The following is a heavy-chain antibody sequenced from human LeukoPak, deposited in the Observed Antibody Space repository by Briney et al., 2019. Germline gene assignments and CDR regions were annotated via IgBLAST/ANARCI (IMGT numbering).Heavy chain of an antibody. J-gene: IGHJ4*02. CDR3: AKDPSYIAAAGTFDY. CDR2: ISGAGGTT. CDR1: GLTFRNYA. V-gene: IGHV3-23*01. Sequence: TGGSLRLSCAASGLTFRNYAMSWVRQAPGKGLEWVSTISGAGGTTYSAASVKGRFTISRDNSKNTLYLQMNSLRAEDTALYFCAKDPSYIAAAGTFDYWGQGTLVTVSS. D-gene: IGHD6-13*01.